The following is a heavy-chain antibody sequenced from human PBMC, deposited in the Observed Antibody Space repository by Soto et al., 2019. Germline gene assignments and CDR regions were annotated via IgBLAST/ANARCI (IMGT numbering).Heavy chain of an antibody. V-gene: IGHV3-21*01. D-gene: IGHD2-15*01. J-gene: IGHJ3*02. CDR2: ISSSSSYI. Sequence: VQLVESGGGLVKPGGSLRLSCAASGFTFSSYSMNWVRQAPGKGLEWVSSISSSSSYIYYADSVKGRFTISRDNSKNSLCLQMNSLRAGDTAVYYCARDRFESDDCSGGSCYPLGAFHIWGQGTMVTVSS. CDR3: ARDRFESDDCSGGSCYPLGAFHI. CDR1: GFTFSSYS.